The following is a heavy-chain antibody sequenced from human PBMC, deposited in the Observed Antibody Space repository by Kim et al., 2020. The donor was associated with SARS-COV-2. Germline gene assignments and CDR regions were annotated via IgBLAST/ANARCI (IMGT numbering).Heavy chain of an antibody. CDR1: GFTVSSNY. CDR3: ARVVAARPTGYYYMDV. CDR2: IYSGGST. Sequence: GGSLRLSCAASGFTVSSNYMSWVRQAPGKGLEWVSVIYSGGSTYYADSVKGRFTISRHNSKNTLYLQMNSLRAEDTAVYYCARVVAARPTGYYYMDVWGKGTTVTVSS. J-gene: IGHJ6*03. V-gene: IGHV3-53*04. D-gene: IGHD6-6*01.